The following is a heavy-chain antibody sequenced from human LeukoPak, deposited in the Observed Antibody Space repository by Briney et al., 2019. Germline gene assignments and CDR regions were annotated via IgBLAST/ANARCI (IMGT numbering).Heavy chain of an antibody. J-gene: IGHJ4*02. CDR1: GDSFSSYY. CDR2: INPSGGST. V-gene: IGHV1-46*01. Sequence: GASVKVSCKASGDSFSSYYMHWVRQAPGQGLEWMGIINPSGGSTSYAQKFQGRVTMTRDTSTSTVYMELSSLRSDDTAVYYCARGGGIAVADDFDYWGQGTLVTVSS. CDR3: ARGGGIAVADDFDY. D-gene: IGHD6-19*01.